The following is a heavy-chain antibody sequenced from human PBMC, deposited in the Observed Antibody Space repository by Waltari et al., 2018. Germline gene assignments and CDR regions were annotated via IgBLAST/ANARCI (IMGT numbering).Heavy chain of an antibody. V-gene: IGHV3-30*18. CDR2: ISYDGSNK. CDR1: GFPFGIYG. CDR3: AKGGSYGSGMDV. J-gene: IGHJ6*02. D-gene: IGHD1-26*01. Sequence: QVQLVESGGGVVQPGRSLRLSCAASGFPFGIYGMHWVRQAPGKGLEWVAVISYDGSNKYYADSVKGRFTISRDNSKNTLYLQMNSLRAEDTAVYYCAKGGSYGSGMDVWGQGTTVTVSS.